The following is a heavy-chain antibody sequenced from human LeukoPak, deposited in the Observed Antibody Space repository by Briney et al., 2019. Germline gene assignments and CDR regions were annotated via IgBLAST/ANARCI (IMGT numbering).Heavy chain of an antibody. CDR3: ARYSATGNYFDY. CDR1: GGSISSYY. J-gene: IGHJ4*02. D-gene: IGHD1-1*01. Sequence: SETLSLTCTVSGGSISSYYWSWIRQPPGKGLEWIGYIYYSGSTNYNPSLKSRVTMSVDTSKNQFSLKLSSVTAADTAVYYCARYSATGNYFDYWGQGTLVTVSS. V-gene: IGHV4-59*01. CDR2: IYYSGST.